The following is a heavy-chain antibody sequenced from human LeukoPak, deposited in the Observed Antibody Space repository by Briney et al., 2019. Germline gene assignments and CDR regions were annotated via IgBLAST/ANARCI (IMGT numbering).Heavy chain of an antibody. CDR2: IFYSGST. CDR3: ARGSGWKI. V-gene: IGHV4-39*07. Sequence: SETLSLTCTVSGGSISTSNYYWGWIRQPPGKGLEWIGNIFYSGSTYYNPSLKSRVTISVDTSKNQFSLKLSSVTAADTAVYYCARGSGWKIWGQGTLVTVSS. J-gene: IGHJ4*02. CDR1: GGSISTSNYY. D-gene: IGHD6-19*01.